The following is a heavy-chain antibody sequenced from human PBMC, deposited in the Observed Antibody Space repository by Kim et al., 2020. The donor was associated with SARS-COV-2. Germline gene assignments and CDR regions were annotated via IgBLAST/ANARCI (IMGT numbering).Heavy chain of an antibody. CDR1: GGSFSGYY. V-gene: IGHV4-34*01. Sequence: SETLSLTCAVYGGSFSGYYWSWIRQPPGKGLEWIGEINHSGSTNYNPSLKSRVTIAVDTCKNKFSLELSTVTAADTAVYYCARVTYCSGGSCYRTFDYWGQGTLVTVSS. CDR2: INHSGST. J-gene: IGHJ4*02. D-gene: IGHD2-15*01. CDR3: ARVTYCSGGSCYRTFDY.